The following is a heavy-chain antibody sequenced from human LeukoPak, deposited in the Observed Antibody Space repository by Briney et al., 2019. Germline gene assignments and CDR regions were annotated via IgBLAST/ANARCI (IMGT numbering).Heavy chain of an antibody. V-gene: IGHV3-66*02. CDR2: IYSGGST. J-gene: IGHJ3*02. D-gene: IGHD1-7*01. CDR3: ARPGITGTMGYGAFDI. Sequence: GGSLRLSCAASGFTASTNYMSWVRQAPGKGLEWVSVIYSGGSTYYADSVKGRFTISRDNSKNMLYLQMNSLRAEDTAVYYCARPGITGTMGYGAFDIWGQGTRVTVSS. CDR1: GFTASTNY.